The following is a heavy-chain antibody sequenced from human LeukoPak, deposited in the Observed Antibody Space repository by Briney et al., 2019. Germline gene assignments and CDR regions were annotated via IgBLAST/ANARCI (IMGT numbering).Heavy chain of an antibody. CDR1: GFTFSSYA. V-gene: IGHV3-23*01. D-gene: IGHD3-3*02. Sequence: GASLRLSCAASGFTFSSYAMSWVRQAPGRGLEWVSAISGSGGSTYYADSVKGRFTISRDNSKNTLYLQMSSLRAEDTAVYYCAKLSRDFDYWGQGTLVTVSS. J-gene: IGHJ4*02. CDR2: ISGSGGST. CDR3: AKLSRDFDY.